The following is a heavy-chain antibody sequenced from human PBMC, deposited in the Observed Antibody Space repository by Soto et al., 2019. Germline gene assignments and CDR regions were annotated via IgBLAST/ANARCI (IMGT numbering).Heavy chain of an antibody. D-gene: IGHD6-13*01. V-gene: IGHV1-18*01. CDR1: GYTFTSYG. CDR2: ISTYNGNT. Sequence: QVQLVQSGAEVKKPGASVKVSCKASGYTFTSYGISWVRQAPGQGTEWMGRISTYNGNTKYVQKLQGRVTRTTDTSTNTAYMELRSLRYDDTAVYYCARDPGYSTTWHQAFDIWGQGTMVTVSS. CDR3: ARDPGYSTTWHQAFDI. J-gene: IGHJ3*02.